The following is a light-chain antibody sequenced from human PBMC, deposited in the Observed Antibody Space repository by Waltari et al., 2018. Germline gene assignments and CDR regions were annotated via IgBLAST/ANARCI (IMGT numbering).Light chain of an antibody. V-gene: IGKV3-20*01. Sequence: IMLTQSPGTLSLSPGERATLSCRASQSISRYLAWYQQQPGQAPRHLIYGASTRATGITDRFSVSGSGTDFSLTISGLETEYSAVYYCQHHFRLPATFGQGTKVEIK. CDR2: GAS. CDR3: QHHFRLPAT. CDR1: QSISRY. J-gene: IGKJ1*01.